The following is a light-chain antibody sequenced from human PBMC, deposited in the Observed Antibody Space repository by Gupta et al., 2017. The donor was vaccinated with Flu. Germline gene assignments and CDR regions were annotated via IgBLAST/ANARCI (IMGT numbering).Light chain of an antibody. Sequence: DIGMSQSPSSLSASVGDRVTITCRASQSISLYFNWYQQRPGKAPNLRIYTASRLQSGVPSRISGSGSGTDFTLTISRLQPEDFASYYCLQSDSTPLTCGGGTRVEIK. CDR1: QSISLY. J-gene: IGKJ4*01. CDR2: TAS. V-gene: IGKV1-39*01. CDR3: LQSDSTPLT.